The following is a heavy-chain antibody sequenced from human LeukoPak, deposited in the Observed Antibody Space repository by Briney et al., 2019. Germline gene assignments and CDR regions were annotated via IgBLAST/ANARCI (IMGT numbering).Heavy chain of an antibody. CDR3: AKVSDYSYYYYMDV. V-gene: IGHV3-23*01. J-gene: IGHJ6*03. Sequence: GRSLRLSCAASGFTFSSYGMHWVRQAPGKGLEWVSGISGSGGSTYYADSVKGRFTVSRDNFKNTLFLQVNSLRAEDTAVYYCAKVSDYSYYYYMDVWGKGTTVTVSS. CDR1: GFTFSSYG. CDR2: ISGSGGST.